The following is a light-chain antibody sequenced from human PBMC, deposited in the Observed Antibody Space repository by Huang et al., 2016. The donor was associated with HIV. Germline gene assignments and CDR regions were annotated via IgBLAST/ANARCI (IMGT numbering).Light chain of an antibody. J-gene: IGKJ1*01. V-gene: IGKV4-1*01. Sequence: DIVVTQSPDSLAVSLGETASLTCRPLQIVLSSSTNKNYLAWFQQKAGQPPKLLIFWASTREAGVSDRITGSGSGTHFTLTISNVRTEDVTIYYCQQYYNSPQTFGPGTRVEI. CDR3: QQYYNSPQT. CDR2: WAS. CDR1: QIVLSSSTNKNY.